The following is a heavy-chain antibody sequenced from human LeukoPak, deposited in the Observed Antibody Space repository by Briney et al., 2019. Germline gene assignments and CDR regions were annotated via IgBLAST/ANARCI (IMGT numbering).Heavy chain of an antibody. J-gene: IGHJ4*02. CDR1: GFTFSSYS. D-gene: IGHD5-12*01. CDR2: INSDGSST. CDR3: ARTEGGYSGPRFDY. Sequence: GGSLRLSCAASGFTFSSYSMHWVRQAPGKGLVWVSRINSDGSSTSYADSVKGRFTISRDNAKNTLYLQMNSLRAEDTAVYYCARTEGGYSGPRFDYWGQGTLVTVSS. V-gene: IGHV3-74*01.